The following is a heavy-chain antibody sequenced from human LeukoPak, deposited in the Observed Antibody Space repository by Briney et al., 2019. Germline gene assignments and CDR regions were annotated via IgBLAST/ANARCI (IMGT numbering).Heavy chain of an antibody. CDR2: ISAYNGNT. J-gene: IGHJ5*02. V-gene: IGHV1-18*01. CDR3: ASDDRLGYFDWLPPGNWFDP. Sequence: ASVKVSCKASGYTFTSYGISWVRQAPGQGLEWMGWISAYNGNTNYAQKLQGRVTMTTDTSTSTAYMELRSLRSDDTAVYYCASDDRLGYFDWLPPGNWFDPWGQGTLVTVSS. D-gene: IGHD3-9*01. CDR1: GYTFTSYG.